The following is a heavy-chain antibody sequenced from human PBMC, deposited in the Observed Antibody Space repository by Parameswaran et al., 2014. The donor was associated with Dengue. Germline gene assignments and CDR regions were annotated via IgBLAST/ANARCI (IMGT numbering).Heavy chain of an antibody. CDR3: ARVGYYDFWSGPYYYYYYMDV. Sequence: VRQAPGKGLEWVSYISSSGSTIYYADSVKGRFTISRDNAKNSLYLQMNSLRAEDTAVYYCARVGYYDFWSGPYYYYYYMDVWGKGTTVTVSS. CDR2: ISSSGSTI. J-gene: IGHJ6*03. V-gene: IGHV3-48*03. D-gene: IGHD3-3*01.